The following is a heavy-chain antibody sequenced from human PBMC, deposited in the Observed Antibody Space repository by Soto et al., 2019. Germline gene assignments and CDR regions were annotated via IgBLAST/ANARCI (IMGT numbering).Heavy chain of an antibody. CDR1: EYTFIGFH. CDR2: INPKSGDT. D-gene: IGHD2-15*01. Sequence: QVQLVQSGAEVKKPGASVKVSCEASEYTFIGFHLHWVRQAPGQGLEWMGWINPKSGDTKYAQKFQGRVTLTRDTSISTGYMELSRLESNVTAVYYCAKGLWTVGHCTGGSCYDGMDVWGQGTTVTVSS. J-gene: IGHJ6*02. V-gene: IGHV1-2*02. CDR3: AKGLWTVGHCTGGSCYDGMDV.